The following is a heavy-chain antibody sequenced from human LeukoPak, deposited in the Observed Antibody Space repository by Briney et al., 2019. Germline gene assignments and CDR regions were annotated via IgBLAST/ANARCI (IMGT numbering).Heavy chain of an antibody. CDR3: ARVLTVTTSRKWFDP. J-gene: IGHJ5*02. CDR1: GGSISGYY. CDR2: IYSSGTT. D-gene: IGHD4-17*01. V-gene: IGHV4-59*01. Sequence: SETLSLTCTVSGGSISGYYWTWIRQPPGKGLEWIGYIYSSGTTVCNSTLKGRVTISVDTSKNQFSLELNSLTAADTAVYYCARVLTVTTSRKWFDPWGQGTLVTVSS.